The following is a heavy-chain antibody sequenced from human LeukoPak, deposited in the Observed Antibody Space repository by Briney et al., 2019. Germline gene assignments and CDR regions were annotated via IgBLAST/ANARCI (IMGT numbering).Heavy chain of an antibody. CDR1: GFTFSDHY. Sequence: GGSLRLSCAASGFTFSDHYMDWVRQAPGKGLEWVSAISGSGGSTYYADSVKGRFTISRDNSKNTLYLQMNSLRAEDTAVYYCAKASVVITSNFDYWGQGTLVTVSS. CDR2: ISGSGGST. CDR3: AKASVVITSNFDY. D-gene: IGHD3-22*01. J-gene: IGHJ4*02. V-gene: IGHV3-23*01.